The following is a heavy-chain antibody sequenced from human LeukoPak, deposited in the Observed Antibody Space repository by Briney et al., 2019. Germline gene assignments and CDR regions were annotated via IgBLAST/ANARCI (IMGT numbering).Heavy chain of an antibody. V-gene: IGHV3-53*01. CDR3: ARHYGDYLGAFDI. CDR1: GFTVSSSY. Sequence: GGSPRLSCAASGFTVSSSYLSWVRQAPGKGLEWVSVLYRGGSTYYADSVKGRFTISRDSSKNTLYLQMNSLRAEDTAVYYCARHYGDYLGAFDIWGQGTMVTVSS. CDR2: LYRGGST. J-gene: IGHJ3*02. D-gene: IGHD4-17*01.